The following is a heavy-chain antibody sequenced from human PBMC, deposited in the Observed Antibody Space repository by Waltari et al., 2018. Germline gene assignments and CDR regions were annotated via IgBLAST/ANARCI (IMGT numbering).Heavy chain of an antibody. J-gene: IGHJ5*02. CDR1: GYAINSGFY. D-gene: IGHD2-8*02. CDR2: IYHDGTS. CDR3: TRQTLGYCTSAACRRLEA. Sequence: QVQLQESGPRLVKASETLSLTCAVSGYAINSGFYWGWFRQAPEKGLEWIATIYHDGTSFYNPSLTSRVTTSMDTSKNQISLKLKSVTAADTAVYYCTRQTLGYCTSAACRRLEAWGQGTLVTVSS. V-gene: IGHV4-38-2*01.